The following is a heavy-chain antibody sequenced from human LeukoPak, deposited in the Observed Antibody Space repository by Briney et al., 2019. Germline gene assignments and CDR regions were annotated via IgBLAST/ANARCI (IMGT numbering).Heavy chain of an antibody. V-gene: IGHV4-39*01. J-gene: IGHJ5*02. CDR3: ARRSPHYDILTGP. CDR1: GGSISSSNYY. CDR2: VYYSGST. Sequence: SETLSLTCTVSGGSISSSNYYWGWIRHPPGKGLEWIGSVYYSGSTYYNPSLKSRVTISVDTSKNQFSLKLNSVTAADTAVYYCARRSPHYDILTGPWGQGTLVTVSS. D-gene: IGHD3-9*01.